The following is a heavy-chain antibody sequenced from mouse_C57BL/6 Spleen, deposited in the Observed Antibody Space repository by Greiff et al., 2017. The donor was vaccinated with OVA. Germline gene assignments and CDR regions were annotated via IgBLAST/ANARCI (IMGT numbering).Heavy chain of an antibody. CDR2: IHPNSGST. V-gene: IGHV1-64*01. Sequence: VKLQQSGAELVKPGASVKLSCKASGYTFTSYWMHWVKQRPGQGLEWIGMIHPNSGSTNYNEKFKSKATLTVDKSSSTAYMQLSSLTSEDSAVYYCAREDYDYGFDYWGQGTTLTVSS. CDR3: AREDYDYGFDY. J-gene: IGHJ2*01. D-gene: IGHD2-4*01. CDR1: GYTFTSYW.